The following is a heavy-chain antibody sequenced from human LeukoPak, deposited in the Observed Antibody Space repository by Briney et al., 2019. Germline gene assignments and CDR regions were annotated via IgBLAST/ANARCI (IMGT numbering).Heavy chain of an antibody. D-gene: IGHD3-16*02. V-gene: IGHV3-20*04. CDR2: INWNGGST. CDR3: ARGDYDYVWGSYRYDY. Sequence: GGSLRLSCAASGFTFDDYGMSWVRQAPGKGLEWVSGINWNGGSTGYADSVKGRFTISRDNAKNSLYLQMSSLRAEDTAVYYCARGDYDYVWGSYRYDYWGQGTLVTVSS. CDR1: GFTFDDYG. J-gene: IGHJ4*02.